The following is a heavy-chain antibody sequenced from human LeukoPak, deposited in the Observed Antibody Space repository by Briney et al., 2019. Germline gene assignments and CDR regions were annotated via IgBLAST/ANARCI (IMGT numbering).Heavy chain of an antibody. CDR1: GFTFSSYA. CDR3: AKDIMGSSWYPQLDY. V-gene: IGHV3-23*01. D-gene: IGHD6-13*01. CDR2: ISGSGGST. J-gene: IGHJ4*02. Sequence: GGSLRLSCAASGFTFSSYAMSWVRQAPGKGLEWVSAISGSGGSTYYADSVKGRFTISRDNSKNTLYLQMNSLRAGDTAVYYCAKDIMGSSWYPQLDYWGQGTLVTVSS.